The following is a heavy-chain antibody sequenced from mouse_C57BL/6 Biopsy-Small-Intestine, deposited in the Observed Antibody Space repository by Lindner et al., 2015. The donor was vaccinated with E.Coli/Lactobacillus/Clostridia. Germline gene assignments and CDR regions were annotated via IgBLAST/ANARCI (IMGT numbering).Heavy chain of an antibody. D-gene: IGHD1-1*01. V-gene: IGHV1-18*01. J-gene: IGHJ3*01. CDR1: GYTFTDYN. CDR3: ARGGSPFAY. Sequence: VQLQESGPELVEPGASVKIPCKASGYTFTDYNMDWVKQSHGKSLEWIGDINPNNGGTIYNQKFKGKATLTVDKSSSTAYMELRSLTSEDTAVYYCARGGSPFAYWGQGTLVTVSA. CDR2: INPNNGGT.